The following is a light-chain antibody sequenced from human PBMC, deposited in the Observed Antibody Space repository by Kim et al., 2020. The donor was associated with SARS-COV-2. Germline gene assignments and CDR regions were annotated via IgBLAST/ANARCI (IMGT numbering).Light chain of an antibody. Sequence: VSPGQTASITCSGDKLGDKYASWYQQKPGQSPVLVIYQDIKRPSGIPERFSGSNSGNTATLTISGTQAMDEADYYCQAWDSSTLVFGGGTQLTVL. J-gene: IGLJ2*01. CDR1: KLGDKY. V-gene: IGLV3-1*01. CDR3: QAWDSSTLV. CDR2: QDI.